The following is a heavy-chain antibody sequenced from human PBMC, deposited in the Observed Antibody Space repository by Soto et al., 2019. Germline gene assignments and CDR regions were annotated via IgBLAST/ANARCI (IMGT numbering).Heavy chain of an antibody. D-gene: IGHD3-3*01. CDR1: GFSLSTSGVG. CDR2: IYWNDDK. V-gene: IGHV2-5*01. CDR3: AHSLTQLGWGYDFWSGYYPLFDY. Sequence: SGPTLVNPTQTLTLTCTFSGFSLSTSGVGVGWIRQPPGKALEWLALIYWNDDKRYSPSLKSRLTITKDTSKNQVVLTMNNMDPVDTATYYCAHSLTQLGWGYDFWSGYYPLFDYWGQGTLVTVSS. J-gene: IGHJ4*02.